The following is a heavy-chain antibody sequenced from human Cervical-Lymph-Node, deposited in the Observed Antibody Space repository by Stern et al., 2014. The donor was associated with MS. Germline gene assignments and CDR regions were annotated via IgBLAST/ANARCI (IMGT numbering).Heavy chain of an antibody. V-gene: IGHV3-23*04. Sequence: EVQLEESGGGLVQPGVSLRLSCAASGFTFSSYAMSWVRQAPGTGLEWVSAIASSGGTTYYADSVKGRFTIARDNSKNTLYLQMNSLRAEDTAIYYCAKSSKYSSSPPYWGQGTLVTVSS. J-gene: IGHJ4*02. CDR3: AKSSKYSSSPPY. D-gene: IGHD6-6*01. CDR1: GFTFSSYA. CDR2: IASSGGTT.